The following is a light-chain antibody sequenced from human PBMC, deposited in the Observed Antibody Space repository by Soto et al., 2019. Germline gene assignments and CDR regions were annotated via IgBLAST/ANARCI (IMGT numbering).Light chain of an antibody. V-gene: IGLV3-1*01. CDR2: RDR. CDR3: QVWDTSTRV. CDR1: KWGNKY. J-gene: IGLJ3*02. Sequence: SYELTQPPSVSVSPGQTASIICSGDKWGNKYACWYQQKPGQAPMLVIYRDRKRPSGIPKRLSGSNSGNTATLTISGTQAMDEADYYCQVWDTSTRVFGGGTKLTVL.